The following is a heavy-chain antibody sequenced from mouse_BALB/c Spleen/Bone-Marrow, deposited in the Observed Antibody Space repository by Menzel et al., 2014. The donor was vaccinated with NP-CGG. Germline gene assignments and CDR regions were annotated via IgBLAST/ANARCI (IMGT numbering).Heavy chain of an antibody. CDR1: GFDFSGFW. Sequence: EVNLVESGGGLVQPGGSLKLSCAASGFDFSGFWMGWARQAPGKGLEWIGEINPDSSTINYTPSLKDRFIISRDNAKNTLYLQMSKVRSEDTALYYCARLGYYGGFAYWGQGTLVTVSA. CDR2: INPDSSTI. CDR3: ARLGYYGGFAY. D-gene: IGHD2-3*01. V-gene: IGHV4-1*02. J-gene: IGHJ3*01.